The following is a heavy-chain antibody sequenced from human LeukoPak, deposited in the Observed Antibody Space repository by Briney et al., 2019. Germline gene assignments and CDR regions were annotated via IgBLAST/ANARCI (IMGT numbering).Heavy chain of an antibody. CDR2: INHSGST. CDR3: ARGLEGIAAAGTEYWFDP. Sequence: SETLSLTCAVYGGSFSGYYWSWIRQPPGKGLEWIGEINHSGSTNYNPSLKSRVTISVDTSKNQFSLKLSSVSAADTAVYYCARGLEGIAAAGTEYWFDPWGQGTLVTVSS. J-gene: IGHJ5*02. V-gene: IGHV4-34*01. CDR1: GGSFSGYY. D-gene: IGHD6-13*01.